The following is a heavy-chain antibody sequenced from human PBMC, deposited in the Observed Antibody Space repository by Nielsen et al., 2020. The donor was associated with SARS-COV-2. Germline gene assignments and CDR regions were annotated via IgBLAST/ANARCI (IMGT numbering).Heavy chain of an antibody. CDR2: IKPDGSEK. V-gene: IGHV3-7*01. J-gene: IGHJ3*01. Sequence: ESLKISCAASGFTFSSYGMHWVRQVPGKGLEWVADIKPDGSEKVYVDSVKGRFTISRDNAKNSMSLQMNSLRVEDTAVYYCARDWSRAFDVWGQGTMVTVSS. CDR1: GFTFSSYG. CDR3: ARDWSRAFDV.